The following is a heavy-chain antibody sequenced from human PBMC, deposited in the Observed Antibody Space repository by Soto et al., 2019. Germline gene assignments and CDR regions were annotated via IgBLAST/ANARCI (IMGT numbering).Heavy chain of an antibody. CDR1: GYTFTSDD. CDR3: ARECYDSSGYFCN. Sequence: QVQLVQSGAEVKKPGASVKVSCKASGYTFTSDDINWVRQATGQGLEWMGWMNPNSGNTGYAQKFQGRITMTRSISISTAYLELSSLRSEDTAVYYCARECYDSSGYFCNWGQGTLVTVSS. CDR2: MNPNSGNT. J-gene: IGHJ4*02. D-gene: IGHD3-22*01. V-gene: IGHV1-8*01.